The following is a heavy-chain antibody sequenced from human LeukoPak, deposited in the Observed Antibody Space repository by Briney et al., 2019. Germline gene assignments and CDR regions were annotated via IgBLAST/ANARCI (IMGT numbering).Heavy chain of an antibody. D-gene: IGHD5-12*01. CDR3: ARHLATIPRIPDYYGMDV. V-gene: IGHV4-59*08. CDR2: IYYSGST. Sequence: KSSETLSLTCTVSGGSINSYYWSWIRQPPGKGLEWIGYIYYSGSTNYNPSLKSRVTISVDTSKNQFSLKLSSVTAADTAVYYCARHLATIPRIPDYYGMDVWGQGTTVTVSS. CDR1: GGSINSYY. J-gene: IGHJ6*02.